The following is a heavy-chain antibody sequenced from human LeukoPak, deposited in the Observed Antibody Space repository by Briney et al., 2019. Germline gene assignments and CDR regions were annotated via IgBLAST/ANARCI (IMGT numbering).Heavy chain of an antibody. CDR2: ISGSGGTT. J-gene: IGHJ4*02. D-gene: IGHD5-12*01. CDR1: GFTFSSYG. Sequence: GASLRLSCAASGFTFSSYGMSWVRQAPGKGLEWVALISGSGGTTYNADSVKGRFTISRDNSKNTLYLEMNSLRAEDTAVYYCGKDSGSSGYTPIDYWGQGTLVTVSS. CDR3: GKDSGSSGYTPIDY. V-gene: IGHV3-23*01.